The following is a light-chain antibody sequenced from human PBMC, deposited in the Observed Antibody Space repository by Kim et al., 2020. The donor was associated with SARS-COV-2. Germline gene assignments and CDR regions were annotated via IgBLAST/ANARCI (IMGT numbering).Light chain of an antibody. V-gene: IGKV1-8*01. CDR1: QAINSY. CDR3: QQYYSYPPWT. J-gene: IGKJ1*01. CDR2: PAS. Sequence: STGDRVTITCRASQAINSYLAWYQQKPGKAPKLLIYPASTLQSGVPSRFSGSGSGTDFTLIISCLQSEDFATYYCQQYYSYPPWTFGQGTKVDIK.